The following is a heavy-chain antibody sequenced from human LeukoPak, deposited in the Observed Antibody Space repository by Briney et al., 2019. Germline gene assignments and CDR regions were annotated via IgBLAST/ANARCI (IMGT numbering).Heavy chain of an antibody. CDR2: IYHSGST. V-gene: IGHV4-38-2*01. D-gene: IGHD6-13*01. CDR3: ARVGLVAAAGRYFDY. CDR1: GYSISSGYY. Sequence: PSETLSLTCAVSGYSISSGYYWGWIRQPPGKGLEWIGSIYHSGSTYYSPSLKSRVTISVDTSKNQFSLKLSSVTAADTAVYYCARVGLVAAAGRYFDYWGQGTLVTVSS. J-gene: IGHJ4*02.